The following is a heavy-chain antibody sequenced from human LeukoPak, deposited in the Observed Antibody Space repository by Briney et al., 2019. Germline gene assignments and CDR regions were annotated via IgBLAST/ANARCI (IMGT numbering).Heavy chain of an antibody. CDR2: INPDGSSA. Sequence: QPGGSLRLSCEASGFTFSGDWMHWVRQAPGKGLVWVSRINPDGSSAYYADSVKGRLSISRDNAKNTLYLQMNSLRAEDTAVYYCTRGISGNYGNFDYWGQGTLVTVSS. D-gene: IGHD1-26*01. V-gene: IGHV3-74*01. CDR1: GFTFSGDW. J-gene: IGHJ4*02. CDR3: TRGISGNYGNFDY.